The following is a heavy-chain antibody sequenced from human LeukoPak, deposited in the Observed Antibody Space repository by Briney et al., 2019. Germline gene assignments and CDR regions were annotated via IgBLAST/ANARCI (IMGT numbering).Heavy chain of an antibody. J-gene: IGHJ4*02. CDR2: IKQDGSKK. CDR3: TRVGYIDEGIDY. CDR1: GFPFSSYW. Sequence: GRSLRLSCVASGFPFSSYWMTWVRQAPGKGLEWVANIKQDGSKKSYVDSVKGRFTISRDNAKNSLYLQMNSLRAEDTAIYYRTRVGYIDEGIDYWGQGTLVTVSS. V-gene: IGHV3-7*04. D-gene: IGHD5-24*01.